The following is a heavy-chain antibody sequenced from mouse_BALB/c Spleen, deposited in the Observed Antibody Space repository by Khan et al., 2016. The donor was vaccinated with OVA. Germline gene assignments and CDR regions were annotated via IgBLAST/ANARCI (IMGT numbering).Heavy chain of an antibody. CDR3: ARYYGNHGWYFDV. CDR2: IWTGGST. D-gene: IGHD2-1*01. J-gene: IGHJ1*01. Sequence: QVQLKESGPGLVAPSQSLSITCTVSGFSLTNYGVHWVRQPPGKGLEWLGVIWTGGSTNYNSALMSRLSISKDNSKSQVFLKMNSLQIEDTAMYYCARYYGNHGWYFDVWGAGTTVTVSS. V-gene: IGHV2-9*02. CDR1: GFSLTNYG.